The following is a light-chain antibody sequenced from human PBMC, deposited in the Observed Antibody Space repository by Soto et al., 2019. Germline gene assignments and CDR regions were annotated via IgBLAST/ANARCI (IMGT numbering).Light chain of an antibody. J-gene: IGLJ2*01. CDR2: DVS. CDR3: SSYTSSSTQVV. V-gene: IGLV2-14*01. CDR1: SSDVGGYNY. Sequence: QSALTQPASVSGSPGQSITISCTGTSSDVGGYNYVSWYQQHPGKAPKLMIYDVSNRHSGVSNRFSGSKSGNTASLTSSGLQAEDEADYYCSSYTSSSTQVVFGGGIQLTVL.